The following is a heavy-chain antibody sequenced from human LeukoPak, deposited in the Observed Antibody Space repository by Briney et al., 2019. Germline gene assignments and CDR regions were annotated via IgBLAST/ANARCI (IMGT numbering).Heavy chain of an antibody. CDR3: AREAAGTVFDY. Sequence: PGGSLRLSCAASGFTFSSYDMPWVRQATGKGLEWVSAIGTAGDTYYPGSVKGRFTISRETAKNSLYLQMNSLRAGDTAVYYCAREAAGTVFDYWGQGTLGTVSS. J-gene: IGHJ4*02. V-gene: IGHV3-13*01. D-gene: IGHD6-13*01. CDR2: IGTAGDT. CDR1: GFTFSSYD.